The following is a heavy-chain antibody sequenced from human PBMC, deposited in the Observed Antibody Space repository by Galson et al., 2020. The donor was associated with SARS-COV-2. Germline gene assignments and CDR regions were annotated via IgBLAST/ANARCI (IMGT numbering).Heavy chain of an antibody. V-gene: IGHV3-7*01. CDR3: ARDSPVYTL. J-gene: IGHJ4*02. CDR2: IKPDGSDQ. D-gene: IGHD4-4*01. CDR1: GFTYSSHW. Sequence: GESLKISCAASGFTYSSHWMSWVRQAPGKGLEWVAKIKPDGSDQYYVDSVKGRFTISRDNAKNSLYLQMDSLRVEDTAVYYCARDSPVYTLWGQGSLVTVSS.